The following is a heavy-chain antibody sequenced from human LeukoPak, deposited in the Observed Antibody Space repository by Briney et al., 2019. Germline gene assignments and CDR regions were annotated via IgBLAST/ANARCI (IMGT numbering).Heavy chain of an antibody. CDR3: QWLLDAFDI. V-gene: IGHV3-53*01. Sequence: GGSLRPSCAASGFTVSSNYMSWVRQAPGKGLEWVSVIYSGGSTYYADSVKGRFTISRDNSKNTLYLQMNSLGAEDTAVYYCQWLLDAFDIWGQGTMVTVSS. CDR2: IYSGGST. CDR1: GFTVSSNY. J-gene: IGHJ3*02. D-gene: IGHD6-19*01.